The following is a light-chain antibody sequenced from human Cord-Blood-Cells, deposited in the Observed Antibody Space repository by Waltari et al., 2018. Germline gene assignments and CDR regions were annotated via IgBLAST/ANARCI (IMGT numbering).Light chain of an antibody. CDR3: SSYTSSSTLEV. CDR1: SSDVGGYNY. Sequence: QSALTQPASVSGSPGPSITISCTGTSSDVGGYNYVSWYQQHPGKAPKPMIYDVSSRPSGISNRFSGSKSGNTASLTISGLQAEDDADYYCSSYTSSSTLEVFGGGTKLTVL. J-gene: IGLJ3*02. V-gene: IGLV2-14*03. CDR2: DVS.